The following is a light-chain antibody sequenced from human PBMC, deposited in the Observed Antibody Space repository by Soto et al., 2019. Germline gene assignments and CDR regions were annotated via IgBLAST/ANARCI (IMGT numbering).Light chain of an antibody. J-gene: IGKJ5*01. CDR2: DAS. Sequence: DIQMTQSPSSLSASVGNRVTITCRASQSISTYLNWYQKKPGKAPNRLIYDASRLQSGVPSRFSGSGGGTDFTLSISSMQPEDFATYFCQQSYMDPITFGQGTRLEIK. CDR1: QSISTY. CDR3: QQSYMDPIT. V-gene: IGKV1-39*01.